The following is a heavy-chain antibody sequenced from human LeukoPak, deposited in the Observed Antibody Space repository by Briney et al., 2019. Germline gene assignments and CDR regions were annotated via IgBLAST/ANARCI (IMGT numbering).Heavy chain of an antibody. CDR2: IIPILGIA. D-gene: IGHD1-26*01. V-gene: IGHV1-69*04. Sequence: SVKVSCKASGGTFSSYAISWVRQAPGQGLEWMGRIIPILGIANYAQKFQGRVTITADKSTSTAYMELSSLRSEDTAVYYCAMPLLGWELLGALDYWGQGTLVTVSS. CDR1: GGTFSSYA. CDR3: AMPLLGWELLGALDY. J-gene: IGHJ4*02.